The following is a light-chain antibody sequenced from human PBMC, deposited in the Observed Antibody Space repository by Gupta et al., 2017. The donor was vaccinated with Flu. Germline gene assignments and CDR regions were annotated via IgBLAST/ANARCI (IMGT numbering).Light chain of an antibody. Sequence: PSSVSASVGDRVTITCRASQGIYTWLAWYQQKPGKAPDLLISAASSLQSGVPSRFRGSGSGTDFTLTINRLQPEDFATYYCQQSNSFPHTFGQGTKVEIK. CDR2: AAS. CDR3: QQSNSFPHT. J-gene: IGKJ1*01. CDR1: QGIYTW. V-gene: IGKV1-12*01.